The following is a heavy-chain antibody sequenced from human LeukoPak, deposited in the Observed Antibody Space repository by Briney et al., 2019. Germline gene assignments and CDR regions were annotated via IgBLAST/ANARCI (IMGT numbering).Heavy chain of an antibody. CDR1: GFIFSTYG. V-gene: IGHV3-33*01. CDR2: IWYDGSQR. D-gene: IGHD1-14*01. Sequence: PGGSLRLSCVASGFIFSTYGLHWVRQSPGRGLEWVAVIWYDGSQRYYADSVKRRFTISRDDSQNTIYLQMDSLRAEDTAVYYCATSSPRNYFDHWGQGTLVTVSS. CDR3: ATSSPRNYFDH. J-gene: IGHJ4*02.